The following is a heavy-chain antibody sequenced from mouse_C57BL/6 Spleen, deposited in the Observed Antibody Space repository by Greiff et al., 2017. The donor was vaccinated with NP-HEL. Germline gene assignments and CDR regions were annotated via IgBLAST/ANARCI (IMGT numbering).Heavy chain of an antibody. J-gene: IGHJ4*01. CDR2: IRSKSNNYAT. CDR1: GFSFNTYA. Sequence: EVMLVESGGGLVQPKGSLKLSCAASGFSFNTYAMNWVRQAPGKGLEWVARIRSKSNNYATYYADSVKDRFTISRDDSESMLYLQMINLKTEDTAMYYCVRQGDWEVPMDYWGQGTSVTVSS. CDR3: VRQGDWEVPMDY. D-gene: IGHD4-1*01. V-gene: IGHV10-1*01.